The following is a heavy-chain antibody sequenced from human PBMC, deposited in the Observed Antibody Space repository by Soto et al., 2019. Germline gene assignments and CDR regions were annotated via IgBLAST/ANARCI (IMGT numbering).Heavy chain of an antibody. CDR2: IYYSGST. CDR1: GGSISSYY. J-gene: IGHJ5*02. V-gene: IGHV4-59*01. D-gene: IGHD6-19*01. Sequence: SETLSLTCTVSGGSISSYYWSWIRQPPGKGLEWIGYIYYSGSTNYNPSLKSRVTISVDTSKNQFSLKLSSVTAADTAVYYCARERYSSGWYDWFDPWGHGTLVTVSS. CDR3: ARERYSSGWYDWFDP.